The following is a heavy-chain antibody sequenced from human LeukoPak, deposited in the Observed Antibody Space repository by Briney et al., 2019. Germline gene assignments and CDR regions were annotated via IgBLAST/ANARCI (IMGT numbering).Heavy chain of an antibody. V-gene: IGHV3-53*04. D-gene: IGHD3-10*01. CDR2: IYSGGST. Sequence: ETLSLTCAVYGGSFSGYYWSWVRQAPGKGLEWVSVIYSGGSTYYADSVKGRFTISRHNSKNTLYLQMNSLRAEDTAVYYCARGRVSYYYYGMDVWGQGTTVTVSS. CDR1: GGSFSGYY. J-gene: IGHJ6*02. CDR3: ARGRVSYYYYGMDV.